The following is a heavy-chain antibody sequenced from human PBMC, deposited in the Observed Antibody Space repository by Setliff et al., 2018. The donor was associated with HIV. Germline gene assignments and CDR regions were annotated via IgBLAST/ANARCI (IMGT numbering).Heavy chain of an antibody. CDR3: ARGRDYTGSWFRPFYLDF. D-gene: IGHD3-3*01. CDR1: GGSFSAYH. V-gene: IGHV4-34*01. Sequence: ETLSLTCAVYGGSFSAYHWSWIRQTPGKGLEWLGEINHSGSTAYNLALESRVSMSIDTSKNQFSLKLTSVTAADTAIYYRARGRDYTGSWFRPFYLDFWGHGNLVTVPQ. CDR2: INHSGST. J-gene: IGHJ4*01.